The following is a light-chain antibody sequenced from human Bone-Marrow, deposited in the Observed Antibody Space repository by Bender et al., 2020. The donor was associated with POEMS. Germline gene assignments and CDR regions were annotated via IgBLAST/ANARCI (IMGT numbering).Light chain of an antibody. V-gene: IGLV1-44*01. CDR3: SAWDGILNGWV. J-gene: IGLJ3*02. Sequence: QSVLTQPPSSSGTPFHIFTISFSFIISNILFNSLNFFHHLPVTAPKLLIYGNDQRPSGVPDRFSGSKSGTSASLAISGLQSEDEADYFCSAWDGILNGWVFGGGTELTVL. CDR2: GND. CDR1: ISNILFNS.